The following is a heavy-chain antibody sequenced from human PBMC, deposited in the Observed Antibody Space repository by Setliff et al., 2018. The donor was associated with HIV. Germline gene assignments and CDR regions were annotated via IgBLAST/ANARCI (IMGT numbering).Heavy chain of an antibody. D-gene: IGHD3-10*01. Sequence: PSETLSLTCAVSGYSISSGYYWAWIRQSPGKGLDWIGSIHHSGTTYYNPSLKSRVTISVDTTTNQVSLQVNSVTAVDSAVYYCARVGGFFGEARPPPDYWGQGALVTVSS. CDR2: IHHSGTT. CDR1: GYSISSGYY. J-gene: IGHJ4*02. CDR3: ARVGGFFGEARPPPDY. V-gene: IGHV4-38-2*01.